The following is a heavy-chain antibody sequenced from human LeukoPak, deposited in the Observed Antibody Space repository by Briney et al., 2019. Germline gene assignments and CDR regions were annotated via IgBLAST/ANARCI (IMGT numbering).Heavy chain of an antibody. CDR1: GFTFSSYG. CDR3: AKVGYSGYDFFKGVQRNYYYYMDV. CDR2: IRYDGSNK. Sequence: GGSLRLSCAASGFTFSSYGMHWVRQAPGKGLERVAFIRYDGSNKYYADSVKGRFTISRDNSKNTLYLQMSSLRAEDTAVYYCAKVGYSGYDFFKGVQRNYYYYMDVWGKGTTVTISS. J-gene: IGHJ6*03. V-gene: IGHV3-30*02. D-gene: IGHD5-12*01.